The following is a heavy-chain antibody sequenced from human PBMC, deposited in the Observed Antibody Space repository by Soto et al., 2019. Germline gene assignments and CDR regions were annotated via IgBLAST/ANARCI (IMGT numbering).Heavy chain of an antibody. CDR2: ISWNSDSL. V-gene: IGHV3-9*01. CDR1: GFIFDDYA. Sequence: GGSLRLSCAASGFIFDDYAMYWVRQAPGKGLEWVSSISWNSDSLVYADSVKGRCAISRDNSKNSLHLQMNGLRVDDTALYYCAKVPWGVVSCCKRHLIHWGQGTRVTVSS. D-gene: IGHD2-15*01. CDR3: AKVPWGVVSCCKRHLIH. J-gene: IGHJ1*01.